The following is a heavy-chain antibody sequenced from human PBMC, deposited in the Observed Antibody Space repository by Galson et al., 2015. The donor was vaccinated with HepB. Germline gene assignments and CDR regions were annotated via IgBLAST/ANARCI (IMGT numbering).Heavy chain of an antibody. D-gene: IGHD6-13*01. J-gene: IGHJ4*02. CDR1: GGTFSSYT. CDR3: ARPNSAAGTPFDY. V-gene: IGHV1-69*02. Sequence: SVKVSCKASGGTFSSYTISWVRQAPGQGLEWMGRIIPILGIANYAQKFQGRVTITADKSTSTAYMELSSLRSEDTAVYYCARPNSAAGTPFDYWGQGTLVTVSS. CDR2: IIPILGIA.